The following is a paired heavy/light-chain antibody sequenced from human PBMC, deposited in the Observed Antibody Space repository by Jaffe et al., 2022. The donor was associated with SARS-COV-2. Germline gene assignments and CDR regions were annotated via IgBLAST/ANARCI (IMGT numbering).Light chain of an antibody. CDR2: KAS. CDR3: QQYKGYPYI. J-gene: IGKJ2*01. V-gene: IGKV1-5*03. CDR1: QSIDSW. Sequence: DVQMTQSPSSLSASIGDRVSITCRASQSIDSWLAWYQHKPGRAPKVLIYKASTLQSGVPTRFSGSGSGTEFTLTISCLQPDDFATYYCQQYKGYPYIFGQGTKLEIK.
Heavy chain of an antibody. CDR2: INQNGGER. D-gene: IGHD6-13*01. J-gene: IGHJ4*02. Sequence: QLVESGGGFVQPGGSLRLSCAASGFSIGDSWMLWVRQAPGQGLEWVANINQNGGERYYADSVRGRFTISRDNGKNSLYLQMNSLRAEDTAIYYCARHGLIAAGFFDLWGQGDLVTVSS. V-gene: IGHV3-7*01. CDR3: ARHGLIAAGFFDL. CDR1: GFSIGDSW.